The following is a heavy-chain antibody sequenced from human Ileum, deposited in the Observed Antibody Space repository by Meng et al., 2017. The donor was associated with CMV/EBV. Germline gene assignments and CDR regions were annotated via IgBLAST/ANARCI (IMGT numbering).Heavy chain of an antibody. V-gene: IGHV4-39*07. CDR3: VRYPRITVIKSAYDI. CDR1: GGTISSSSYY. J-gene: IGHJ3*02. CDR2: VYFTGDA. D-gene: IGHD3-22*01. Sequence: SETLSLTGIVSGGTISSSSYYWGWIRQPPGRGLEWIGRVYFTGDAYYNPSLQSRVTISVDTSTNQFSLELRSLSAADTAMYYCVRYPRITVIKSAYDIWGQGTMVTVSS.